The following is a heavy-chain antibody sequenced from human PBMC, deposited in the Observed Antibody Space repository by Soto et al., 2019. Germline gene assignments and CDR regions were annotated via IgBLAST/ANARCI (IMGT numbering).Heavy chain of an antibody. V-gene: IGHV4-31*03. CDR2: IYYTGNT. CDR1: GGSISSGVYY. J-gene: IGHJ5*02. D-gene: IGHD2-8*01. Sequence: QVQLQESGPGLVKPSQTLSLTCTVSGGSISSGVYYWNWIRQHPGKGLEWIGYIYYTGNTYYNPSLTSRLTVSLDTSKNQFSLKLSSVTAADTAVYYCARSVFPWGQGTLVTVSS. CDR3: ARSVFP.